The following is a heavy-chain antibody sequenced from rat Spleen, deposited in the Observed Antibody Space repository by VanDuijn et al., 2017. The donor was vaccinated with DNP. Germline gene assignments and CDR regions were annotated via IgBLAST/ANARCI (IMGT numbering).Heavy chain of an antibody. V-gene: IGHV5-31*01. CDR2: ITNSGDNT. J-gene: IGHJ2*01. CDR3: ARENYYSVDY. CDR1: GFTFNNYW. Sequence: EVQLVESGGGLVQPGRSLKLSCVASGFTFNNYWMTWIRQVPGGGLEWVASITNSGDNTFYPDSVKGRFTISRDNAKNTLFLQMNSLRSEDTATYYCARENYYSVDYWGQGVMVTVSS. D-gene: IGHD1-1*01.